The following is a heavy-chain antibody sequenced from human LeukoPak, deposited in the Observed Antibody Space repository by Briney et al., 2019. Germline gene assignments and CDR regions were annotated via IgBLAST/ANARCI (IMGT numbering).Heavy chain of an antibody. CDR1: GGTFSSYA. V-gene: IGHV1-69*13. D-gene: IGHD6-13*01. J-gene: IGHJ4*02. CDR3: ARAPSKSLAAAGLYYFDY. CDR2: IIPIFGTA. Sequence: SVKVSCKASGGTFSSYAISWVRQAPGQGLEWMGGIIPIFGTANYAQKFQGRVTITADESTSTAYMELSSLRSEDTAVYYCARAPSKSLAAAGLYYFDYWGQGTLVTVSS.